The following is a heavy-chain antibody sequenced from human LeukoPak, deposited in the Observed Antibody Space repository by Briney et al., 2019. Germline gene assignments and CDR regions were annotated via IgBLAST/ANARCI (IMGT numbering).Heavy chain of an antibody. D-gene: IGHD4-23*01. CDR1: GFTFSSYT. CDR3: AKDIGGDFDY. V-gene: IGHV3-21*01. CDR2: ISGSNSYI. Sequence: GGSLRLSCAASGFTFSSYTMHWIRQAPGKGLEWVSSISGSNSYIFYADSVKGRFTVSRDNAKDSLYLQMNSLRAEDTAVYYCAKDIGGDFDYWGQGTLVTVSS. J-gene: IGHJ4*02.